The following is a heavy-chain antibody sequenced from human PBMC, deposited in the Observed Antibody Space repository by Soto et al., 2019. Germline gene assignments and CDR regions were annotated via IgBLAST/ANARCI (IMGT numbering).Heavy chain of an antibody. D-gene: IGHD1-26*01. Sequence: QVQLVQSGAEVKKPGASVKVSCKASGYTFTSYDINWVRQATGQGLEWMGWMNPNSGNTGYAQKIQGRVSMTRNTSISTAYMELSSLRSEDTAVDYCARQWELSGYYYGMDVWGQGTTVTVSS. CDR1: GYTFTSYD. J-gene: IGHJ6*02. CDR2: MNPNSGNT. CDR3: ARQWELSGYYYGMDV. V-gene: IGHV1-8*01.